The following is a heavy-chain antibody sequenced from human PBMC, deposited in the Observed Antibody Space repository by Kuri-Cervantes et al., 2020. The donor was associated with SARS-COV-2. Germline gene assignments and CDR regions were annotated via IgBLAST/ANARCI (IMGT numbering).Heavy chain of an antibody. V-gene: IGHV3-21*04. D-gene: IGHD3-16*01. CDR1: GFTFSSYS. CDR2: ISSSSSYI. Sequence: GESLKISCAASGFTFSSYSMNWVRQAPGKGLEWVSSISSSSSYIYYADSVKGRFTISRHNSKNTLYLQMNSLRAEDTAVYYCARDLYEGAFDIWGQGTMVTVSS. CDR3: ARDLYEGAFDI. J-gene: IGHJ3*02.